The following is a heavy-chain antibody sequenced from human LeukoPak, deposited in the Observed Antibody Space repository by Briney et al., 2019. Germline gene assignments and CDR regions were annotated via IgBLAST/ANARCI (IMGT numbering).Heavy chain of an antibody. D-gene: IGHD2-2*01. J-gene: IGHJ4*02. CDR2: ISYIGDKM. CDR3: AKEKLPAARVDYFDY. Sequence: GGSLRLSCAASGFTFSSSAMSWVRQAPGKGLEWVSAISYIGDKMYYADSVKGRFTISRDNSKNTLYLQMNSLRAEDTAVYYCAKEKLPAARVDYFDYWGQGTLVTVSS. V-gene: IGHV3-23*01. CDR1: GFTFSSSA.